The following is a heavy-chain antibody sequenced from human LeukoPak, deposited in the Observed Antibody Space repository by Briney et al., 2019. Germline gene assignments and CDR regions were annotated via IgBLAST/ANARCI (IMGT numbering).Heavy chain of an antibody. D-gene: IGHD3-22*01. Sequence: KPGGSLKISCKGSGYSFTTYWIGWVRQMPGKGLEWMGIIYPGDSDTTYSPSFQGQVTISADKSISTAYLQWSSLKASDTAIYYCARHVRVYYQNDAFDIWGQGTMVTVSS. CDR3: ARHVRVYYQNDAFDI. CDR2: IYPGDSDT. CDR1: GYSFTTYW. J-gene: IGHJ3*02. V-gene: IGHV5-51*01.